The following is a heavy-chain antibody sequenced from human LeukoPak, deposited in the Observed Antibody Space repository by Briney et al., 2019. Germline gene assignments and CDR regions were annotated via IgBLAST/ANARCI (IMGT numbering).Heavy chain of an antibody. J-gene: IGHJ4*02. CDR2: IRYDGSNK. CDR1: GFTFSSYG. Sequence: GGSLRLSCAASGFTFSSYGMHWVRQAPGKGLEWVAFIRYDGSNKYCADSVKGRFTISRDNSKNTLYLQMNSLRAEDTAVYYCARKGLGGELGGFDSWGQGTLVTVSS. CDR3: ARKGLGGELGGFDS. D-gene: IGHD1-26*01. V-gene: IGHV3-30*02.